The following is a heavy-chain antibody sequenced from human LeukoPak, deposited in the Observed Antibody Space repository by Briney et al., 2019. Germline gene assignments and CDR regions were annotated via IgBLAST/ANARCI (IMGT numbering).Heavy chain of an antibody. Sequence: PGSSLRLSCAASGFTFSNYAMHWVRQAPGRGLEWVAIISHDGTNRYNADSVKGRFTISRDNSKNTLYLQMNSLRTEDTAVYYCARDCCGEWYYFDSWGQGTPVTVSS. V-gene: IGHV3-30-3*01. CDR1: GFTFSNYA. D-gene: IGHD3-10*01. CDR3: ARDCCGEWYYFDS. CDR2: ISHDGTNR. J-gene: IGHJ4*02.